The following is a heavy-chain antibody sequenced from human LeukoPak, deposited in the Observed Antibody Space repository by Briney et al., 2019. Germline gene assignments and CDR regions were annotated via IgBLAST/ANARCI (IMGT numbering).Heavy chain of an antibody. CDR3: ARDRGYYDSSGQAYYYYMDV. D-gene: IGHD3-22*01. V-gene: IGHV4-59*01. Sequence: SETLSLTCTVSGGSISSYYWSWIRQPPGKGLEWIGYIYYSGSTNYNPSLKSRVTISVDTSKNQFSLKLSSVSAADTAVYYCARDRGYYDSSGQAYYYYMDVWGKGTTVTVSS. CDR2: IYYSGST. J-gene: IGHJ6*03. CDR1: GGSISSYY.